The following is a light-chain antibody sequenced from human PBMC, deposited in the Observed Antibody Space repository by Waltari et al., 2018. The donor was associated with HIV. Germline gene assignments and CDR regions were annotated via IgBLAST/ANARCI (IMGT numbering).Light chain of an antibody. V-gene: IGLV6-57*03. J-gene: IGLJ3*02. Sequence: NFMLTQPHSVSESPEKTVTISCTRTSGSIASNYLQWFQQRPGKAPTTILYEDYQRPPGVPDRFSGTLDESSNSASLTISGVKTEDEADYYCQSFDTNNHWVFGGGTRLTVL. CDR1: SGSIASNY. CDR3: QSFDTNNHWV. CDR2: EDY.